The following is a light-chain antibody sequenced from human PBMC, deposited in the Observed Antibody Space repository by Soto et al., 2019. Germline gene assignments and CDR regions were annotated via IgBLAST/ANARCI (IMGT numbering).Light chain of an antibody. Sequence: QSALTQPPSVSGSPGQSVTISCTGTSSDVGSYNRVSWYQQPPGTAPKLMIYEVNNRPSGVPDRFSGSKSGNMASLTISGLQAEDEADYYCSSYTSNTTYVFGPGTKLTVL. CDR2: EVN. J-gene: IGLJ1*01. V-gene: IGLV2-18*02. CDR1: SSDVGSYNR. CDR3: SSYTSNTTYV.